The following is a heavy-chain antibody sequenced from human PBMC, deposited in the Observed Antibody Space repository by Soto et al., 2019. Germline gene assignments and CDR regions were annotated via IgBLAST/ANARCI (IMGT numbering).Heavy chain of an antibody. J-gene: IGHJ6*02. CDR1: GYTFTSYY. V-gene: IGHV1-46*01. CDR2: INPSGGST. Sequence: ASVKVSCKASGYTFTSYYMHWVRQAPGQGLEWMGIINPSGGSTSYAQKFQGRVTMTRDTSTSTVYMELSSLRSEDTAVYYCARDLGPSVAGTAGVGYYYYYYGMDVWG. CDR3: ARDLGPSVAGTAGVGYYYYYYGMDV. D-gene: IGHD6-19*01.